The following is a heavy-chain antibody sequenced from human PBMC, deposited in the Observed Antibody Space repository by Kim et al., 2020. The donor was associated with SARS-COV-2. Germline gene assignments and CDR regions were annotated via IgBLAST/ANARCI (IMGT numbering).Heavy chain of an antibody. CDR2: IGTSGVK. V-gene: IGHV3-13*04. J-gene: IGHJ6*02. Sequence: GGSLRLSCAASGFTFGGHDMHWVRQVTGKGLEWVAAIGTSGVKLYAAYVEGRFIISSENGENSLFLQMDSLRVGDTATYYCTRGIHLWLGVDVWGRGTMVTV. D-gene: IGHD3-10*01. CDR3: TRGIHLWLGVDV. CDR1: GFTFGGHD.